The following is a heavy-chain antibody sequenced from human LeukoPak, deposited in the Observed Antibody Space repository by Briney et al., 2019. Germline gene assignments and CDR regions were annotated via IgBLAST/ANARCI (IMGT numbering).Heavy chain of an antibody. CDR2: ISSSGSTI. V-gene: IGHV3-48*04. J-gene: IGHJ4*02. CDR3: AKDIGKGSGWYYFDY. D-gene: IGHD6-19*01. Sequence: GGSLRLSCAASGFTVSSNYMNWVRQAPGKGLEWVSYISSSGSTIYYTDSVKGRFTISRDNAKNSLYLQMNSLRAEDTALYYCAKDIGKGSGWYYFDYWGQGTLVTVSS. CDR1: GFTVSSNY.